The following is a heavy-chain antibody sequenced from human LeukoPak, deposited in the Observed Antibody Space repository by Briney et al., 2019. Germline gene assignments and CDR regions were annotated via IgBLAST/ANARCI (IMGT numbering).Heavy chain of an antibody. Sequence: GGSLRLSCAASEFTVTSNYMSWVRQAPGKGLEWVSVIYSGDDTYYADSVKGRINISRDNSKNLVDLQMNSLRGEGTAVYYCSTGGAARSAVHWGQGTLVTVRS. D-gene: IGHD6-6*01. V-gene: IGHV3-53*01. J-gene: IGHJ4*02. CDR1: EFTVTSNY. CDR2: IYSGDDT. CDR3: STGGAARSAVH.